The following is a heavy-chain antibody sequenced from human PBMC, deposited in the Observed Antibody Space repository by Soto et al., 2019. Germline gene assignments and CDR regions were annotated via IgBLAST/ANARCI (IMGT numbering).Heavy chain of an antibody. CDR2: LSSSGRS. Sequence: SETLSLTCTVSGDSISNFYWSWIRQPAGKGLESLGRLSSSGRSNYNPSLQSRVAMSLDTSKNQFSLRLTSLTAADTAVYFCARGMGRYFDLWGRGTLVTVSA. CDR3: ARGMGRYFDL. D-gene: IGHD2-8*01. CDR1: GDSISNFY. V-gene: IGHV4-4*07. J-gene: IGHJ2*01.